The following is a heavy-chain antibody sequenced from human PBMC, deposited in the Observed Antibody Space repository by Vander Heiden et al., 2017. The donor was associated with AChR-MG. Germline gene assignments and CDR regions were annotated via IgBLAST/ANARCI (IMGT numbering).Heavy chain of an antibody. V-gene: IGHV2-5*01. CDR1: GFSLSTSGVG. CDR2: IYWNDDK. J-gene: IGHJ2*01. CDR3: AHSGRLRYFDWSPPHWYFDL. Sequence: QITLKESGPTLVKPTQTLTLTCTFSGFSLSTSGVGVGWIRQPPGKALEWLALIYWNDDKRYSPSLKSRLTITKDTSKNQVVLTMTNMDPVDTATYYCAHSGRLRYFDWSPPHWYFDLWGRGTLVTVSS. D-gene: IGHD3-9*01.